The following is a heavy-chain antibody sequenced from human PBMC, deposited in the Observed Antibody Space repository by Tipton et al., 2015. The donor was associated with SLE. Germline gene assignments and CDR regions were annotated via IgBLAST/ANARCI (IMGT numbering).Heavy chain of an antibody. CDR1: GGSFSGYY. J-gene: IGHJ3*02. Sequence: TLSLTCAVYGGSFSGYYWSWIRQPPGKGLEWIGSIYYSGSTYYNPSLKSRVTISVDTSKNQFSLKLSSVTAADTAVYYCARRKGGAFDIWGQGTMVTVSS. V-gene: IGHV4-34*01. D-gene: IGHD1-14*01. CDR3: ARRKGGAFDI. CDR2: IYYSGST.